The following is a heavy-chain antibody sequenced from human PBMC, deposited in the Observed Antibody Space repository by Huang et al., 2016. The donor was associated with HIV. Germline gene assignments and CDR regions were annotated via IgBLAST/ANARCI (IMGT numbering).Heavy chain of an antibody. J-gene: IGHJ4*02. CDR2: ISDTSRYK. CDR3: AREVVIVGRSYSMESYS. Sequence: DVQLVESGGGLVKPGGSLRLSCEDFGASFSSSSMSWVSSISDTSRYKDYADSVKGRFTISRDNTKSSMYLQMVSLRVEDTGIYFCAREVVIVGRSYSMESYSWGQGTLVTVSS. V-gene: IGHV3-21*02. CDR1: GASFSSSS. D-gene: IGHD1-26*01.